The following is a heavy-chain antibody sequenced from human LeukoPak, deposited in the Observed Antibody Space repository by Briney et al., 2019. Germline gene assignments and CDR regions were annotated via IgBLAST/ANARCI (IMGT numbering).Heavy chain of an antibody. J-gene: IGHJ5*02. V-gene: IGHV1-58*02. CDR3: AADPYYYGSGSYWYSFDP. Sequence: GAAVKVSCKASGFTFTSSAMQCVRQARVQRLEWIGWIVVGSGNTNYAQKFQERVTITRDMSTSTAYMELSSLRSEDTAVYYCAADPYYYGSGSYWYSFDPWGQGTLVTVSS. D-gene: IGHD3-10*01. CDR1: GFTFTSSA. CDR2: IVVGSGNT.